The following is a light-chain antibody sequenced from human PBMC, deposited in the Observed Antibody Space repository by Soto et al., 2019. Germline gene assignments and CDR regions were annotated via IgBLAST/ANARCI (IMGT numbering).Light chain of an antibody. J-gene: IGKJ1*01. CDR1: QSVSSN. Sequence: EIVMTQSPATLSVSPGERATLSCRASQSVSSNLAWYQQKPGQAPRLLIYGASTRATGIPARFSGSGSGTXXXLXXSSLQSEDFAVYXXQQYNNWPQTFGQGTKVEIK. CDR3: QQYNNWPQT. CDR2: GAS. V-gene: IGKV3-15*01.